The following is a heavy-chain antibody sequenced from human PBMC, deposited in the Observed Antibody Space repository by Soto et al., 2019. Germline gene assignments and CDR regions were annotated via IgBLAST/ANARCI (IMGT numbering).Heavy chain of an antibody. D-gene: IGHD2-15*01. CDR1: GFTFSGCA. V-gene: IGHV3-73*02. J-gene: IGHJ4*02. CDR2: IRSKANSYAT. CDR3: TRHRLRRDY. Sequence: EVQLVESGGGLVQPGGSLKLSCAASGFTFSGCAMHWVRQASGKGLDWVGRIRSKANSYATAYAASVKGRFTISRDASQNTAYPPMNIPINEDPAVYDGTRHRLRRDYWGERKIVTVA.